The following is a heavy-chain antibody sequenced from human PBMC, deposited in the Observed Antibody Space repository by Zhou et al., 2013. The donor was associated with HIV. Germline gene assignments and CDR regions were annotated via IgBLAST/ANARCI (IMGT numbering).Heavy chain of an antibody. D-gene: IGHD6-13*01. CDR1: GYTFNSHG. CDR3: ARDHSSSSGRRAFDI. Sequence: QVQLVQSGAEVKKPGASVKVSCKASGYTFNSHGIIWVRQAPGQGLEWMGWISGYNGNTKYAQKFQGRVTMTTDTSTSTAYMEVRSLKSDDTAVYYCARDHSSSSGRRAFDIWGQGTVVTSLQ. J-gene: IGHJ3*02. V-gene: IGHV1-18*01. CDR2: ISGYNGNT.